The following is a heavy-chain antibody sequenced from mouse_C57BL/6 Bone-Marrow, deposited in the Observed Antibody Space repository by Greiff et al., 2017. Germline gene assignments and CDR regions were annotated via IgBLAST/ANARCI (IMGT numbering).Heavy chain of an antibody. V-gene: IGHV1-76*01. Sequence: VQLQQSGAELVRPGASVKLSCKASGYTFTDYYINWVKQRPGQGLEWIARIYPGSGNTYYNEKFKGKATLTAEKSSSTAYMQLSSLSSEDSAVYFCARYPGDYYARDYWGQGTSVTVSS. CDR3: ARYPGDYYARDY. J-gene: IGHJ4*01. CDR2: IYPGSGNT. CDR1: GYTFTDYY.